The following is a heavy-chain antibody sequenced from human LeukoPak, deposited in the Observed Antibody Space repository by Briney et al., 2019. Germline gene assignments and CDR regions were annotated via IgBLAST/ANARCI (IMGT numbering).Heavy chain of an antibody. CDR1: GFTFSSSG. Sequence: GGSLILSCAASGFTFSSSGMHWVRQAPGKGLEWVAFIRYDGSNKYYADSVKGRFTISRDNSKNTLYLQMNSLRAEDTAVYYCAKDTTPPKAGLDPWGQGTLVTVSS. CDR2: IRYDGSNK. J-gene: IGHJ5*02. D-gene: IGHD1-14*01. CDR3: AKDTTPPKAGLDP. V-gene: IGHV3-30*02.